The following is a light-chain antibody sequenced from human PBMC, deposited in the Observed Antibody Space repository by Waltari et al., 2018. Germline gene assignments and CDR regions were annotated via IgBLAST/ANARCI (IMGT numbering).Light chain of an antibody. J-gene: IGKJ1*01. CDR2: GAS. Sequence: IVLTQSPGTLSLSLGERATLSCRASQRGSRALAWYQQKPGQAPRLLIYGASTRATGIPDRFSGSGSGTDFSLTISRLEPDDFAVYYCQHYLRLPVTFGQGTTVEI. V-gene: IGKV3-20*01. CDR1: QRGSRA. CDR3: QHYLRLPVT.